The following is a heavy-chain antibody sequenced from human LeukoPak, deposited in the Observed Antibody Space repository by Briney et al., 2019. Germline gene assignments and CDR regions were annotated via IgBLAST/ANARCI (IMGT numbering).Heavy chain of an antibody. J-gene: IGHJ2*01. CDR3: AKGGRGDYAEVGSLLGDWYFDL. D-gene: IGHD4-17*01. V-gene: IGHV1-24*01. CDR2: FDPEDGET. Sequence: ASVKVSCKVSGYTLTELSMHWVRQAPGKGLEWMGGFDPEDGETIYAQKFQGRFTMTEDTSTDTAYMELSSLRSEDTAVYYCAKGGRGDYAEVGSLLGDWYFDLWGRGTLVTVSS. CDR1: GYTLTELS.